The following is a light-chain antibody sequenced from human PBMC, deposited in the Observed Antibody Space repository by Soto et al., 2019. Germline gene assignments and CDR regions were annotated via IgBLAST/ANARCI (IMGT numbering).Light chain of an antibody. J-gene: IGKJ1*01. CDR2: GAS. CDR1: QSVSSN. CDR3: HQYNHWQGT. V-gene: IGKV3-15*01. Sequence: EVLMTQSPATLSVSPGERATLSCRASQSVSSNLAWYQQKPGQAPRLLIYGASTRATGIPARFSGSGSGTDFTLTISSLQSEDFAVYYCHQYNHWQGTFGQGTKVDIK.